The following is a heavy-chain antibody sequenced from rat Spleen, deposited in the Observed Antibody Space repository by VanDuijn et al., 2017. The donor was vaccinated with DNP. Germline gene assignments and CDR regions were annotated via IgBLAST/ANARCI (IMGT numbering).Heavy chain of an antibody. V-gene: IGHV5-31*01. CDR1: GFIFSNYW. CDR2: ISSTGDNT. J-gene: IGHJ2*01. CDR3: TRQWDYGYTYVALFDY. D-gene: IGHD1-9*01. Sequence: EVQLVESGGGPVQPGRSLKLSCVASGFIFSNYWMTWIRQAPGKGLEWVASISSTGDNTYYSDSVKGRFSLSRDNAKSTLYLQMNSLRSEDTATYYCTRQWDYGYTYVALFDYWGQGVMVTVSS.